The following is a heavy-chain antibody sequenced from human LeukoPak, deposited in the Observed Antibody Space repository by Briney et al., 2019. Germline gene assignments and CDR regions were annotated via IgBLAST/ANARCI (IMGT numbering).Heavy chain of an antibody. CDR3: ARTTYYYDSSGYPYFDY. Sequence: GGSLRLSCAASGFTSSSYAMHWVRQAPGKGLEWVAVISYDGSNKYYADSVKGRFTISRDNSKNTLYLQMNSLRAEDTAVYYCARTTYYYDSSGYPYFDYWGQGTLVTVSS. CDR2: ISYDGSNK. V-gene: IGHV3-30*04. J-gene: IGHJ4*02. CDR1: GFTSSSYA. D-gene: IGHD3-22*01.